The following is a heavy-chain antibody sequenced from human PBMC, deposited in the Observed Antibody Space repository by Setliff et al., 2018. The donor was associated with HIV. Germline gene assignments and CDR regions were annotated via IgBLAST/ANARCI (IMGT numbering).Heavy chain of an antibody. CDR2: IYISGTT. CDR1: GGSISTSY. J-gene: IGHJ4*02. V-gene: IGHV4-4*09. D-gene: IGHD3-10*01. CDR3: ARAYFGSGIYY. Sequence: LSLTCTVSGGSISTSYWNWIRQPPGKGLEWIAYIYISGTTNYNPSLKSRVTISVDTSKNQFSLKLYSVTAADTAVYYCARAYFGSGIYYWGQGTLVTVSS.